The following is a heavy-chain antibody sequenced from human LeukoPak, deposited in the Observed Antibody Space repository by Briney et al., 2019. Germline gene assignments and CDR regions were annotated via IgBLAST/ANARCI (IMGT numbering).Heavy chain of an antibody. CDR2: IKQDGGEE. D-gene: IGHD1-26*01. CDR1: GFTFSSYW. J-gene: IGHJ6*03. CDR3: ARDPYSGAYGDTYYYFMDV. Sequence: GGSLRLSCAASGFTFSSYWMSWVRQTPGKGLEWVANIKQDGGEEYYVDSVKGRFTISRDNAKNSLYLQMSSLRAEDTAVYYCARDPYSGAYGDTYYYFMDVWGKGTTVTISS. V-gene: IGHV3-7*01.